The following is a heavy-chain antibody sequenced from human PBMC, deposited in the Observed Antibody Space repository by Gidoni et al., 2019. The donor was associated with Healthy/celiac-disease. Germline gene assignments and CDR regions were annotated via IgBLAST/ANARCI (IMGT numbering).Heavy chain of an antibody. Sequence: EVQLVESGGGLVQPGGSLRLSCAASGFPFSSYWMSWVRQAPGKGLEWVANIKQDGSEKYYVDSVKGRFTISRDNAKNSLYLQMNSLRAEDTAVYYCAREGSGWYIAFDIWGQGTMVTVSS. J-gene: IGHJ3*02. CDR2: IKQDGSEK. D-gene: IGHD6-19*01. V-gene: IGHV3-7*01. CDR3: AREGSGWYIAFDI. CDR1: GFPFSSYW.